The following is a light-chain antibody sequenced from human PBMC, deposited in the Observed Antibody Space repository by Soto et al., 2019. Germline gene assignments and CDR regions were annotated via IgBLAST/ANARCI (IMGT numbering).Light chain of an antibody. V-gene: IGKV3-11*01. CDR3: QQRSNWPPYT. J-gene: IGKJ2*01. CDR1: QSASSY. CDR2: DAS. Sequence: EMVLTQSPATLSLSPGEGATLSCRASQSASSYLAWYQHKPGQAPRLLIYDASNRATGIPARFSGSGSGTDFTLTISSLEPEDFAVYYCQQRSNWPPYTFGQGTRLEIK.